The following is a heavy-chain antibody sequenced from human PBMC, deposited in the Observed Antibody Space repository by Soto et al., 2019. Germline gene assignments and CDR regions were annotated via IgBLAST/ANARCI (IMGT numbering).Heavy chain of an antibody. J-gene: IGHJ4*02. CDR1: GYTFSSYA. V-gene: IGHV1-3*01. D-gene: IGHD1-1*01. CDR3: ARDTVDGTFDF. Sequence: GASVKVSCKASGYTFSSYAMHWVRQAPGQRLEWMGWINAGYGNTKSSQKFQDRVTISRDTSASTAYMELTSLRSEDTAVYYCARDTVDGTFDFWCQGTLVTVSS. CDR2: INAGYGNT.